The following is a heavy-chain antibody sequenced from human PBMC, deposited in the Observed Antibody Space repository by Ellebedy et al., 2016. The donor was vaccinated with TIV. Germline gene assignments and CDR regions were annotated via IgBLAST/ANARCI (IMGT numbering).Heavy chain of an antibody. V-gene: IGHV3-23*01. CDR1: GFTFSNYA. J-gene: IGHJ4*02. CDR2: ISGSGDTR. D-gene: IGHD2-21*02. Sequence: GGSLRLSXAASGFTFSNYAMSWVRQAPGKGLEWVSGISGSGDTRNYADSVKGRFTISRDNAKNTLYLQMHSLRAEDTAVYYCVRARPYCGGDCFSFGNWGQGSLVTVSS. CDR3: VRARPYCGGDCFSFGN.